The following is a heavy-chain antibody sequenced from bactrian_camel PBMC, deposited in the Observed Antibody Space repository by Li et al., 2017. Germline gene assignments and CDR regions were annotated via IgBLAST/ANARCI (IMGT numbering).Heavy chain of an antibody. J-gene: IGHJ6*01. CDR3: AARGPYCYTKLSVRDFTY. CDR1: GYTDDSYC. D-gene: IGHD2*01. Sequence: HVQLVESGGAPVQAGGSLRLSCTVSGYTDDSYCFAWFRRAPGKNYEGVARIATGSGNTYYADSVKGRFTISQDNAKNTVYLQMNSLKPEDTAMYYCAARGPYCYTKLSVRDFTYWGQGTQVTVS. CDR2: IATGSGNT. V-gene: IGHV3S63*01.